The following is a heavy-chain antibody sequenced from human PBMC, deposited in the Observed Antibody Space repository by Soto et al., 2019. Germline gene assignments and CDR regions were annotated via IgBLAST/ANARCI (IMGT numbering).Heavy chain of an antibody. CDR2: IYYSGST. J-gene: IGHJ5*02. CDR1: GGSTSSYY. Sequence: SETLSLTCTVSGGSTSSYYWSWIRQPPGKGLEWIGYIYYSGSTNYNPSLKSRVTISVDTSKNQFSLKLSSVTAADTAVYYCARDQKYYDSSGYYPHNWFDPWGQGTLVTVSS. D-gene: IGHD3-22*01. V-gene: IGHV4-59*01. CDR3: ARDQKYYDSSGYYPHNWFDP.